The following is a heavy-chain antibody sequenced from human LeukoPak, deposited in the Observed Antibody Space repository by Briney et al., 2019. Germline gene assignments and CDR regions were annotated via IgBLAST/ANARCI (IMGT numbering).Heavy chain of an antibody. CDR2: IIPTFGLV. J-gene: IGHJ5*02. D-gene: IGHD2-2*01. CDR3: VSSPPVGQLPIIRYFDP. CDR1: GGTFDTYA. Sequence: GASVKVSCKASGGTFDTYAISWVRQAPGQGLEWVGGIIPTFGLVNYAEDLQGRATITADKSTSTFFMEMTSLRSDDTAMYYCVSSPPVGQLPIIRYFDPWGQGTLVTASS. V-gene: IGHV1-69*10.